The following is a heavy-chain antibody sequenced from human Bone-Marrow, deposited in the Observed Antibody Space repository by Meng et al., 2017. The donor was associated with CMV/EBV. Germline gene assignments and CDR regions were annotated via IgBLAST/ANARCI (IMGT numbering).Heavy chain of an antibody. D-gene: IGHD4-23*01. Sequence: GGSLRLSCAASGFTFSSYGMHWVRQAPGKGLEWVAFIRYDGSNKYYADSVKGRFTISRDNAKNSLYLQMNSLRAEDTAVYYCARDRGYGGNGLGDWGPGNLVTFSS. CDR2: IRYDGSNK. CDR3: ARDRGYGGNGLGD. J-gene: IGHJ4*02. V-gene: IGHV3-30*02. CDR1: GFTFSSYG.